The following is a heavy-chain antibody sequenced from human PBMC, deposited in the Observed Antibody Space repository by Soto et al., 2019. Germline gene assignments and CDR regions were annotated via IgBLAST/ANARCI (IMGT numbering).Heavy chain of an antibody. D-gene: IGHD2-2*01. CDR1: GGSISSGGYY. CDR3: ARDMLVVVPAADTYYYYGMDV. J-gene: IGHJ6*02. V-gene: IGHV4-31*03. CDR2: IYYSGST. Sequence: QVQLQESGPGLVKPSQTLSLTCTVSGGSISSGGYYWSWIRQHPGKGLEGIGYIYYSGSTYYNPSLKSRVILSIDTYKNQFSLKLSSVTAADTAVYYCARDMLVVVPAADTYYYYGMDVWGQGTTVTVSS.